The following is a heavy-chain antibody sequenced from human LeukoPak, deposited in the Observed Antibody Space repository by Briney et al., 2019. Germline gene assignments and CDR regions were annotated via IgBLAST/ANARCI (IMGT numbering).Heavy chain of an antibody. J-gene: IGHJ4*02. Sequence: GGSLRLSCAASGFTFSNAWMSWVRQAPGKGLEWVGRIKSKTDGGTTDYAAPVKGRFTISRDDSKNTLYLQMNSLKTEDTAVYYCTADRYDFWSGYADYWGQGTLVTVSS. CDR2: IKSKTDGGTT. CDR1: GFTFSNAW. V-gene: IGHV3-15*01. D-gene: IGHD3-3*01. CDR3: TADRYDFWSGYADY.